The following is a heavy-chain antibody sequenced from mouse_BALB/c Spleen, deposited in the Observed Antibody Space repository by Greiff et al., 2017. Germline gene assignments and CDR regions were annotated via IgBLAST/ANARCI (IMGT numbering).Heavy chain of an antibody. D-gene: IGHD4-1*01. CDR3: ARAGTGTDAMDY. Sequence: EVMLVESGGGLVQPGGSLKLSCAASGFTFSSYGMSWVRQTPDKRLELVATINSNGGSTYYPDSVKGRFTISRDNAKNTLYLQMSSLKSEDTAMYYCARAGTGTDAMDYWGQGTSVTVSS. V-gene: IGHV5-6-3*01. J-gene: IGHJ4*01. CDR1: GFTFSSYG. CDR2: INSNGGST.